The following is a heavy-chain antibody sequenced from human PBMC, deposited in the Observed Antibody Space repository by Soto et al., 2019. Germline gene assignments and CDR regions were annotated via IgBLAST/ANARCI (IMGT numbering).Heavy chain of an antibody. J-gene: IGHJ5*02. CDR1: GYSFTNNW. CDR3: ARADTHCSNGVCSMARFDP. Sequence: GESLKISCLASGYSFTNNWIAWVRQMPGKGLEWMGIIDPSDSDTRYSPSFQGQVTMSVDKSISTAYLQWNSLKASDTAMYFCARADTHCSNGVCSMARFDPWGQGTPVTVSS. CDR2: IDPSDSDT. D-gene: IGHD2-8*01. V-gene: IGHV5-51*01.